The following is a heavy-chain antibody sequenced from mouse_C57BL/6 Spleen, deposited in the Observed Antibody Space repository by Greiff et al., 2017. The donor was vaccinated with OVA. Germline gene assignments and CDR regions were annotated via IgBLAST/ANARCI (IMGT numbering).Heavy chain of an antibody. V-gene: IGHV1-82*01. Sequence: QVQLQQSGPELVKPGASVKISCKASGYAFSSSWMNWVQQRPGKGLEWIGRIYPGDGDTNYNGKFKGKVILTADKSTTTAYSQLSSLTSEDTAVYFCAKRDKDYAMDYWGQGTSVTVSS. CDR3: AKRDKDYAMDY. CDR1: GYAFSSSW. CDR2: IYPGDGDT. J-gene: IGHJ4*01. D-gene: IGHD3-3*01.